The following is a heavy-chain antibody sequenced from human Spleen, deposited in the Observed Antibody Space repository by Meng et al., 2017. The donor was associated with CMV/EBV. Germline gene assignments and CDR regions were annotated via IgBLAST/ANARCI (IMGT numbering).Heavy chain of an antibody. CDR3: ARSNRGFIYGFDF. CDR2: INSDGSST. J-gene: IGHJ5*01. V-gene: IGHV3-74*01. CDR1: GFTFSSYW. D-gene: IGHD5-18*01. Sequence: GESLKISCAASGFTFSSYWMHWVRQAPGKGLVWVSRINSDGSSTSYADSVKGRFTISRDNAKNTLYLQMNSLRAEDTAVYYCARSNRGFIYGFDFWGQGTLVTVSS.